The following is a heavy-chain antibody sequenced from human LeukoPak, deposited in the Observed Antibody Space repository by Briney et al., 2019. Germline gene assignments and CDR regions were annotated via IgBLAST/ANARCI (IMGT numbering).Heavy chain of an antibody. CDR3: ARGGLSVATIPPNFDY. Sequence: GASVKVSCMASGYTFTGYYMHWVRQAHAPGHEGMGWINPNNGGTNYAQKFRGRVTMTRDTSISTAYMELSRLRSDDTAVYYCARGGLSVATIPPNFDYWGQGTLVTVSS. V-gene: IGHV1-2*02. D-gene: IGHD5-12*01. J-gene: IGHJ4*02. CDR1: GYTFTGYY. CDR2: INPNNGGT.